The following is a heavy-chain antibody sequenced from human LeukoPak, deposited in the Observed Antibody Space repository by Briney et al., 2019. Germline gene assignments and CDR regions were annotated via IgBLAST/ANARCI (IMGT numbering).Heavy chain of an antibody. D-gene: IGHD2/OR15-2a*01. Sequence: GSVKVSCKASGYTFTSYGISWVRQAPGQGLEWMGWISAYNGNTNYAQKLQGRVTMTTDTSTSTAHMELRSLRSDDTAVYYCARDRLLRVPDYWGQGTLVTVSS. CDR1: GYTFTSYG. V-gene: IGHV1-18*01. CDR2: ISAYNGNT. J-gene: IGHJ4*02. CDR3: ARDRLLRVPDY.